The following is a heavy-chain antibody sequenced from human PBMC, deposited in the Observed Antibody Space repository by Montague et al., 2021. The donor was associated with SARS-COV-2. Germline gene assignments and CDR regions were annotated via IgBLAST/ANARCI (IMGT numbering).Heavy chain of an antibody. J-gene: IGHJ4*02. D-gene: IGHD5-12*01. CDR1: GGSISSYY. Sequence: SETLSLTCTVSGGSISSYYWSWIRQPPGKGLEWIGYIYYSGSTNYNPSPKSRVTISVDTSKNQFSLKLSSVTAADTAVYYCARREWLRGDVDFWGQGTLVTVSS. CDR2: IYYSGST. CDR3: ARREWLRGDVDF. V-gene: IGHV4-59*08.